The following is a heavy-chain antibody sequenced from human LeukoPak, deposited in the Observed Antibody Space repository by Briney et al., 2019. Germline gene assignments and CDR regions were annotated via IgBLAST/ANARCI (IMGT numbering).Heavy chain of an antibody. J-gene: IGHJ4*02. Sequence: SETLSLTCTVSGGSISSSSYYWGWIRQPPGKGLEWIGSIYYSGSTYYNPSLKSRVTISVDTSKNQFSLKLSSVTAADTAVYYCARLGGSSGWYVTPGLAHYWGQGTLVTVSS. CDR1: GGSISSSSYY. CDR2: IYYSGST. CDR3: ARLGGSSGWYVTPGLAHY. V-gene: IGHV4-39*01. D-gene: IGHD6-19*01.